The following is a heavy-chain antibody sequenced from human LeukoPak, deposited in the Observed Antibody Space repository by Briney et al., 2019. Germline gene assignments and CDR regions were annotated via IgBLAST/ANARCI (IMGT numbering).Heavy chain of an antibody. V-gene: IGHV3-66*01. Sequence: GGSLRLSCAASGFTFSDYYMSWIRQAPGKGLEWVSVIYSGGSTYYADSVKGRFTISRDNSKNTLYLQMNSLRAEDTAVYYCARDRTFYGMDAWGQGTTVTVSS. CDR1: GFTFSDYY. J-gene: IGHJ6*02. CDR3: ARDRTFYGMDA. CDR2: IYSGGST.